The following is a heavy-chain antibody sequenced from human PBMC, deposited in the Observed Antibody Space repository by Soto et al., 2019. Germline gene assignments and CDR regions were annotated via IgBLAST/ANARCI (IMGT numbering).Heavy chain of an antibody. CDR1: GYTFTSYD. J-gene: IGHJ4*02. CDR2: MKTNTDHT. Sequence: ASVKVSCKSSGYTFTSYDINWIRQAPGQGLEWMGWMKTNTDHTNYAQRFQGRVTMTTDTSTSTAYMELRNLRSDDTAFYYCAREYPAFDSEFDFWGQGTLVTVSS. D-gene: IGHD2-21*01. V-gene: IGHV1-18*01. CDR3: AREYPAFDSEFDF.